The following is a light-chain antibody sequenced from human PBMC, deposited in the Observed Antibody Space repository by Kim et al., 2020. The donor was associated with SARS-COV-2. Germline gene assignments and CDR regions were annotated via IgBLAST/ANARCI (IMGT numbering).Light chain of an antibody. J-gene: IGKJ2*01. CDR2: DAS. CDR1: QTVRSNY. CDR3: HQYAFSYT. Sequence: EIVLTQSPGPLSLSPGERATLSCRADQTVRSNYLAWYQQKPGQAPRLLIYDASRRATGIPDRFSGSGSGSDFTLTISRLEPEDSAVYSCHQYAFSYTFGQGKKLEI. V-gene: IGKV3-20*01.